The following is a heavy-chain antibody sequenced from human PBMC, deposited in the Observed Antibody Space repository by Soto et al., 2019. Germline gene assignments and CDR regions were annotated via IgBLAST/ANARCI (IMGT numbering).Heavy chain of an antibody. CDR2: IYSSGST. CDR3: AREDAARIERWFDA. J-gene: IGHJ5*02. CDR1: GGSIISASYS. Sequence: QVQLQESGPRLVKPSQTLSLSCAVSGGSIISASYSWNWIRQSPGRGLEWIGHIYSSGSTYYNPSLKMRLSISVDTSNNQFSLKLTAVTAADTAVYFCAREDAARIERWFDAWGQGILVTVSS. D-gene: IGHD6-6*01. V-gene: IGHV4-31*11.